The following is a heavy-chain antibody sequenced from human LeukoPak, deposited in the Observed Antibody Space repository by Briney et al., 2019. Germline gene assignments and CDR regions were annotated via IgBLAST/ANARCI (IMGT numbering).Heavy chain of an antibody. V-gene: IGHV4-30-4*08. Sequence: LRLSCAASGFTFSSYAMSWVRQPPGKGLEWIGYIYYSGSTYYNPSPKSRVTISVDTSKNQFSLKLSSVTAADTAVYYCARVVWYYYGSGNWFDPWGQGTLVTVSS. CDR2: IYYSGST. D-gene: IGHD3-10*01. CDR3: ARVVWYYYGSGNWFDP. CDR1: GFTFSSYA. J-gene: IGHJ5*02.